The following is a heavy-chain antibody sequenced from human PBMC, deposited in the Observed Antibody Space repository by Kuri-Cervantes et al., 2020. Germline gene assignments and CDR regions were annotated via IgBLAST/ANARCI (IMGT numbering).Heavy chain of an antibody. CDR3: ARDGVGDTAMAYYYYGMDV. CDR1: VYTFTGYY. D-gene: IGHD5-18*01. CDR2: INPNSGGT. J-gene: IGHJ6*02. Sequence: SVKVSCKASVYTFTGYYMHWVRQAPGQGLEWMGWINPNSGGTNYAQKFQGRVTMTRDTSISTAYMELSRLRSDDTAVYYCARDGVGDTAMAYYYYGMDVWGQGTTVTVSS. V-gene: IGHV1-2*02.